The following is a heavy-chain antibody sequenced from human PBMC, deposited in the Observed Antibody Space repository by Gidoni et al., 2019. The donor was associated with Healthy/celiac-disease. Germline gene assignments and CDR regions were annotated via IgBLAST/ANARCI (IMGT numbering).Heavy chain of an antibody. CDR1: GGSISSYY. CDR3: ATATEPAETAFDI. J-gene: IGHJ3*02. V-gene: IGHV4-59*01. CDR2: IYYSGST. Sequence: QVQLQESGPGLVKPSETLSLTCTVSGGSISSYYWSWIRQPPGKGLEWIGYIYYSGSTNYNPSLKSRVTISVDTSKNQFSLKLSSVTAADTAVYYCATATEPAETAFDIWGQGTMVTVSS.